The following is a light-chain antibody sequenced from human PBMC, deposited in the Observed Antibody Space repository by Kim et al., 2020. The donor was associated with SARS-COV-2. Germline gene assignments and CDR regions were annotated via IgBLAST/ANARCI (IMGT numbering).Light chain of an antibody. CDR2: DVT. CDR1: SSDVGAYNF. Sequence: QSVVTQPASVSGSPGQSITISCTGTSSDVGAYNFVSWYQQHPGKAPKLMIYDVTKRPSGVSNRFSGSKSGNTASLTISGLQAEDEADYYCTSYTNSDTLLFGGGTKVTVL. J-gene: IGLJ2*01. CDR3: TSYTNSDTLL. V-gene: IGLV2-14*03.